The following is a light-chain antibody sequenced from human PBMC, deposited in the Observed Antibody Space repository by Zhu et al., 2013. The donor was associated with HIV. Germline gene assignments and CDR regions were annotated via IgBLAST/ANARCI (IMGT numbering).Light chain of an antibody. J-gene: IGLJ2*01. CDR1: SSDVSGYNY. CDR2: EVS. V-gene: IGLV2-14*01. Sequence: QSALTQPASVSGSPGQSITISCTGISSDVSGYNYVSWYQQHPGKAPKLMIYEVSNRPSGVSNRFSGSKSGNTASLTISGLQAEDEADYYCSSYTSNIVVFGGGTKLTVL. CDR3: SSYTSNIVV.